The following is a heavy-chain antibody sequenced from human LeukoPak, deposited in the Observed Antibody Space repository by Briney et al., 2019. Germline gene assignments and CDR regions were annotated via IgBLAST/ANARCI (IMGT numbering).Heavy chain of an antibody. Sequence: SETLSLTCTVSGGSISSYYWSWIRQPPGKGLEWIGYIYYSGSTNYNPSLKSRVTISVDTSRNQFSLKLSSVTAADTAVYYCARDNDYGDINWFDPWGQGTLVTVSS. CDR2: IYYSGST. CDR3: ARDNDYGDINWFDP. V-gene: IGHV4-59*01. D-gene: IGHD4-17*01. CDR1: GGSISSYY. J-gene: IGHJ5*02.